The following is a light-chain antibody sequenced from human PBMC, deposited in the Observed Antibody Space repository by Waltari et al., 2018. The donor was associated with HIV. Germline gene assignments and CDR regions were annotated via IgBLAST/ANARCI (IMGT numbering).Light chain of an antibody. CDR1: NRNIGFYSL. Sequence: QSALTQPASVSGSPGQSLTISCTGTNRNIGFYSLVSWYRQYPGKAPQLIIYGVTSRPSGVSSRFSGSKSGNTASLTISGLHVDDEADYYCSSYTSGDTVLFGGGTKLTVL. V-gene: IGLV2-14*01. J-gene: IGLJ3*02. CDR3: SSYTSGDTVL. CDR2: GVT.